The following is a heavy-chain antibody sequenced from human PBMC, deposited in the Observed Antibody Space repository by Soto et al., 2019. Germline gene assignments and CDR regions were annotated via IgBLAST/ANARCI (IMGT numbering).Heavy chain of an antibody. J-gene: IGHJ1*01. V-gene: IGHV1-69*06. Sequence: AVKVSCKASGGTFSSYAISWVRQAPGQGLEWMGGIIPIFGTANYAQKFQGRVTITADKSTSTAYMELSSLRSEDTAVYYCARIPYYYDSSGYSPYFQHWGQGTLVTVSS. CDR1: GGTFSSYA. CDR3: ARIPYYYDSSGYSPYFQH. CDR2: IIPIFGTA. D-gene: IGHD3-22*01.